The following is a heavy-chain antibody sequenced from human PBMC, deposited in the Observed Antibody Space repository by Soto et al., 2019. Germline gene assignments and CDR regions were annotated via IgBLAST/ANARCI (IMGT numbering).Heavy chain of an antibody. V-gene: IGHV1-3*01. CDR1: GSALTSYA. CDR2: INAGNGNT. D-gene: IGHD1-7*01. CDR3: AELQHGLYYFDF. J-gene: IGHJ4*02. Sequence: ASVKVSRKASGSALTSYAMHCVLQATGERLDWMGWINAGNGNTKYSQKFQDRVTITRDTSARTDYMDLSSMRSADSPFYYCAELQHGLYYFDFWVQGTLVTGSS.